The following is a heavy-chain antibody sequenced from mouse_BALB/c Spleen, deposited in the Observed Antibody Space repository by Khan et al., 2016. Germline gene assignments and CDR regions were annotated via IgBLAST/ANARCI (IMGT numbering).Heavy chain of an antibody. J-gene: IGHJ2*01. CDR3: ARTARVKY. V-gene: IGHV3-2*02. Sequence: EVQLQESGPGLVKPSQSLSLTCTVTGYSITSGYGWNWIRQFPGNKLEWMGYISYSGSTNYNPSPKSRISITRDTSKNQFFLQLNSVTTAARATYSWARTARVKYWGQGTTLTVSS. D-gene: IGHD1-2*01. CDR2: ISYSGST. CDR1: GYSITSGYG.